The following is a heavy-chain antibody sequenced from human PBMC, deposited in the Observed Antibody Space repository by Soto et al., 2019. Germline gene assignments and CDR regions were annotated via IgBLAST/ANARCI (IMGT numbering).Heavy chain of an antibody. D-gene: IGHD1-7*01. Sequence: VQLVQSGAEVKKPGASVKVSCKASGYIFTSYGISWVRQAPGQGLDGMRWIRHHKDNKDKLHKIQCRLTLTTDTTTKTASMKLRGPRYGATALYYTAKHRLGVSGTTSCRMFDYWGQGTLVTVTS. CDR3: AKHRLGVSGTTSCRMFDY. V-gene: IGHV1-18*01. CDR1: GYIFTSYG. J-gene: IGHJ4*02. CDR2: IRHHKDNK.